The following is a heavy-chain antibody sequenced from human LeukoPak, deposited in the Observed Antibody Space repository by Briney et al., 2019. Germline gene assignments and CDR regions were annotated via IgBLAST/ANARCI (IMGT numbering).Heavy chain of an antibody. J-gene: IGHJ6*02. CDR3: VKDLVNYDILTGYYTVFYYYYGMDV. CDR1: GFTFSSYA. V-gene: IGHV3-64D*06. Sequence: GGSLRLSCSASGFTFSSYAMHWVRQAPGKGLEYVSAISSNGGSTYYADSVKGRFTISRDNSKNTLYLQMSSLRAEDTAVYYCVKDLVNYDILTGYYTVFYYYYGMDVWGQGTTVTVSS. CDR2: ISSNGGST. D-gene: IGHD3-9*01.